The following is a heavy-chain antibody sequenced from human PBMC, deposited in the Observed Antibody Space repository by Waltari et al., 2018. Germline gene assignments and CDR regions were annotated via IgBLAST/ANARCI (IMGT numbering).Heavy chain of an antibody. CDR2: IKSKTDGGTT. V-gene: IGHV3-15*01. J-gene: IGHJ4*02. D-gene: IGHD3-22*01. Sequence: EVQLVESGGGLVKPGGSLRLSCAASGFPFSNAWMSWVRQAPGKGLEWVGRIKSKTDGGTTDYAAPVKGRFTISRDDSKNTLYLQMNSLKTEDTAVYYCTTGYDSSGYSGTFDYWGQGTLVTVSS. CDR1: GFPFSNAW. CDR3: TTGYDSSGYSGTFDY.